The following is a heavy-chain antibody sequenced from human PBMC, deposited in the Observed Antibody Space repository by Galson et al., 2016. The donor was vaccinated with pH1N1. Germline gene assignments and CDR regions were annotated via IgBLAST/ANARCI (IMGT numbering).Heavy chain of an antibody. D-gene: IGHD5-24*01. CDR3: ARRGRWQQMVF. V-gene: IGHV4-34*01. CDR1: GGSFSNYQ. CDR2: ISHTGST. J-gene: IGHJ4*02. Sequence: SETLSLTCAVFGGSFSNYQWTWIRQSPGKGLEWIGEISHTGSTNYNPSLWSRLTISIDTSKSQFSLSLRSVGAADTGIYYCARRGRWQQMVFWGQGTPVSVSS.